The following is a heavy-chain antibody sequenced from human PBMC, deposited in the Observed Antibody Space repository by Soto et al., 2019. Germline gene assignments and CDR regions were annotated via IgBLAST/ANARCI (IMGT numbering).Heavy chain of an antibody. CDR2: ISSIGST. Sequence: QVQLQESGPGLVKPSQTLSLTCTVSGGSISSGDYFWSWIRQSPGKGLEWIGYISSIGSTYYNPSLKSRVSVSRDTSQNQFSLKLSSVTTTDTAVYYCARGLVIRPSYYHGMDVWGQGTTVTVSS. V-gene: IGHV4-30-4*01. J-gene: IGHJ6*02. CDR1: GGSISSGDYF. D-gene: IGHD3-9*01. CDR3: ARGLVIRPSYYHGMDV.